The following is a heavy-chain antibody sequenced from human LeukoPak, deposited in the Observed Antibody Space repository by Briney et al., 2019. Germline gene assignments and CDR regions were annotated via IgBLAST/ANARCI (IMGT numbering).Heavy chain of an antibody. CDR3: ARGYDFWSGYSPLGAFDI. CDR1: GGSISSYY. CDR2: IYYSGST. D-gene: IGHD3-3*01. J-gene: IGHJ3*02. Sequence: SETLSLTCTVSGGSISSYYWSWIRQPPGKGLEWIGYIYYSGSTNYNPSLKSRVTISVDTSKNQFSLKLSSVTAADTAVYYCARGYDFWSGYSPLGAFDIWGQGTMVTVSS. V-gene: IGHV4-59*01.